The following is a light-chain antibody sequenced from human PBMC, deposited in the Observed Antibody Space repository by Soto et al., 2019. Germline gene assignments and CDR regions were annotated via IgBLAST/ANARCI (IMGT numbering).Light chain of an antibody. CDR3: SSYTSKSSLI. V-gene: IGLV1-40*01. CDR1: SANIGAAYN. Sequence: QSVLTQPPSVSGAPGQRVTISCTGSSANIGAAYNVDWYQQLPGTAPKLLIYGNNNRPSGVPARFSGSKSGTSASLAIAGLQAEDEGDYYCSSYTSKSSLIFGGGTQLTVL. J-gene: IGLJ2*01. CDR2: GNN.